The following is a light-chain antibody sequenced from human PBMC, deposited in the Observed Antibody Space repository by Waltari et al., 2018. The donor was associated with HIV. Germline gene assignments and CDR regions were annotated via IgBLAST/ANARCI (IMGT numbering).Light chain of an antibody. V-gene: IGLV3-1*01. J-gene: IGLJ1*01. CDR2: QDS. CDR1: KLGDKY. Sequence: SYELTQPPSVSVSPGQTASITCSGAKLGDKYACWYQQKPGQSPVLVIYQDSKRPSGIPERFSGSNSGNTATLTISGTQAMDEADYYCQAWDSSTVVFGTGTKVTVL. CDR3: QAWDSSTVV.